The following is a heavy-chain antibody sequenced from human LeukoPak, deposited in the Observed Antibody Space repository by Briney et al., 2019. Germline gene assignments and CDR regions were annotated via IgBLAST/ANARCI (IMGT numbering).Heavy chain of an antibody. CDR1: GFTFSSYG. J-gene: IGHJ4*02. CDR3: ASPYSSGWYAGDY. V-gene: IGHV3-30*03. Sequence: GGSLRLSCAASGFTFSSYGMHWVRQAPGKGLERVAVISYDGSNKYYADSVKGRFTISRDNSKNTLYLQMNSLRAEDTAVYYCASPYSSGWYAGDYWGQGTLVTVSS. CDR2: ISYDGSNK. D-gene: IGHD6-19*01.